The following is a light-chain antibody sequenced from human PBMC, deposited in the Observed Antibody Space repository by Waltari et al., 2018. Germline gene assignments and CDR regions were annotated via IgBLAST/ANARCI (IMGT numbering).Light chain of an antibody. J-gene: IGKJ3*01. CDR2: EAS. V-gene: IGKV3-15*01. CDR1: QSVSSN. Sequence: EIVMTQSPATLSVSPGESATLSCRASQSVSSNLAWYQQKPGQAPRLLIYEASSRATGIPARFSGSGSGTEFTLTISSLQSEDSALYYCQQYSNWPPEVTFGPGTKVDIK. CDR3: QQYSNWPPEVT.